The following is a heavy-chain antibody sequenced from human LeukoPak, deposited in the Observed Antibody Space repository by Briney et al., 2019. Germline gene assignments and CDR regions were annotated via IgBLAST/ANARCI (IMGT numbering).Heavy chain of an antibody. CDR3: AXXXXSGYFHDAFDI. CDR2: MNPNSGNT. Sequence: ASVKVSCKASGYTFTSYGINWVRQATGQGLEWMGWMNPNSGNTGYAQKFQGRVTMTRNTSISTAYMELSSLRSEDTAVYYCAXXXXSGYFHDAFDIWGQGTMVTVSS. J-gene: IGHJ3*02. CDR1: GYTFTSYG. V-gene: IGHV1-8*02. D-gene: IGHD3-22*01.